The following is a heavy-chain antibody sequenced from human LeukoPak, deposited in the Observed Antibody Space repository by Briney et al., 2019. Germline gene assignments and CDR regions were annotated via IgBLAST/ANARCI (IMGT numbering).Heavy chain of an antibody. J-gene: IGHJ4*02. Sequence: GGSLRLSCAASGFTFSNFLMTWVRQAPGKGPEWVSAISGSGGDTYYADSVKGRFTISRDNSKNTLYLQMNSLRAEDTAVYYCAEKGATTGDFDYWGQGTLVTVSS. D-gene: IGHD1-26*01. CDR1: GFTFSNFL. CDR2: ISGSGGDT. V-gene: IGHV3-23*01. CDR3: AEKGATTGDFDY.